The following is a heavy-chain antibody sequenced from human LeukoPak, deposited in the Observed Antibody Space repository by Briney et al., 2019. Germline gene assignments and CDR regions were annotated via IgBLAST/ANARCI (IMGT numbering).Heavy chain of an antibody. CDR3: ARDRLGGDRPLNWFDP. D-gene: IGHD2-21*02. J-gene: IGHJ5*02. CDR2: IYTSGST. Sequence: NPSETLSLTCTVSCASISSYYWSLIRQPAGKGLEWIGRIYTSGSTNYNPSLKSRVTMSVYTSKNQFSLKLSSVTAADTAVYYCARDRLGGDRPLNWFDPWGQGTLVTVSS. V-gene: IGHV4-4*07. CDR1: CASISSYY.